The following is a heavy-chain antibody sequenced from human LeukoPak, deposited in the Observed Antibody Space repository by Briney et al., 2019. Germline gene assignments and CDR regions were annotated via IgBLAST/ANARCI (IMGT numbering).Heavy chain of an antibody. CDR2: ISGSDDST. CDR3: AKDREREMATISFDY. V-gene: IGHV3-23*01. Sequence: GGSLRLSCAASGFAFRSYAMSWVRQAPGKGLEWVSSISGSDDSTYYADSVKGRFTISRDNSKNTLYLQMNSLRAEDTAVYYCAKDREREMATISFDYWGQGTLVTVSS. D-gene: IGHD5-24*01. CDR1: GFAFRSYA. J-gene: IGHJ4*02.